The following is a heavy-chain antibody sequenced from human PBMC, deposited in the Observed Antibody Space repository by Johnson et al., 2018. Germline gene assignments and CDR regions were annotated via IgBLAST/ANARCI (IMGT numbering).Heavy chain of an antibody. CDR3: ARNWRGYDDAFDI. Sequence: VQLVQSGGGLVQPGGSLRLSCAASGCTFSSYLMYWVRQAPGKGLEWVSSISSSSSYIYYADSVKGRFTISRDNAKNSLYLQMNSLRAGDTAVYYGARNWRGYDDAFDIWGQGTMVTVSS. CDR2: ISSSSSYI. V-gene: IGHV3-21*01. J-gene: IGHJ3*02. CDR1: GCTFSSYL. D-gene: IGHD5-12*01.